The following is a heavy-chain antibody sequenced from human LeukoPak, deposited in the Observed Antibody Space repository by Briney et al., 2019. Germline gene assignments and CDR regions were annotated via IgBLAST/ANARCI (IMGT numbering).Heavy chain of an antibody. CDR2: INTSGST. J-gene: IGHJ4*02. CDR1: GGSITSGSYY. V-gene: IGHV4-61*02. CDR3: ARGEYSYEIDY. Sequence: PSETLSLTCTVSGGSITSGSYYWSWIRQPAGKGLEWIGRINTSGSTSYNPSLKSRVTISVDTSKNQFSLKLSSVTAADTAVYYCARGEYSYEIDYWGQGTLVTVSS. D-gene: IGHD5-18*01.